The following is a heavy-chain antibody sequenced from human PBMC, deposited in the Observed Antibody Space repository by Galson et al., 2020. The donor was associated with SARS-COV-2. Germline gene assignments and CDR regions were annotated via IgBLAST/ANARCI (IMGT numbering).Heavy chain of an antibody. CDR3: ARDLRIVVVPAAIQRYYYYYMDV. J-gene: IGHJ6*03. Sequence: SETLSLTCAVSGGSISSSHWWSWVRQPPGKGLEWIGEIYHSGSTNYNPSLKSRVTISVDKSKNQFSLKLSSVTAADTAVYYCARDLRIVVVPAAIQRYYYYYMDVWGKGTTVTVSS. D-gene: IGHD2-2*02. CDR2: IYHSGST. V-gene: IGHV4-4*02. CDR1: GGSISSSHW.